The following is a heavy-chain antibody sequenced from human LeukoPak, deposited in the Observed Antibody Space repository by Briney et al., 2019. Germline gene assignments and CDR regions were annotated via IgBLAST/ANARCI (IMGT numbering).Heavy chain of an antibody. V-gene: IGHV5-51*01. CDR1: GYSFTSYW. J-gene: IGHJ4*02. CDR3: ARQATIVEVSRNFDY. Sequence: GESLKISCKGSGYSFTSYWIGWVRQMPGKGLEWMGTIHPSDSDTRYSPSFQGQVTISADKSINTAYLQWSSLKASDTAMYYCARQATIVEVSRNFDYWGQGTLVTVSS. CDR2: IHPSDSDT. D-gene: IGHD1-26*01.